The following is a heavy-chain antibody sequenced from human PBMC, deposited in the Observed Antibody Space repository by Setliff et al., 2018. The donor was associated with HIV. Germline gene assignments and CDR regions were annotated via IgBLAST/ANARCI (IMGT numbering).Heavy chain of an antibody. Sequence: SETLSLTCAVSGYFISSGYYWGWIRQPPGKGLEWIGSLSHSGSTHYNPSLQSRATISVDKSKSQFSLKLNSVTAADTAVYYCGGNGYYSIDYWGQGTLVTVSS. CDR3: GGNGYYSIDY. CDR2: LSHSGST. CDR1: GYFISSGYY. J-gene: IGHJ4*02. D-gene: IGHD3-22*01. V-gene: IGHV4-38-2*01.